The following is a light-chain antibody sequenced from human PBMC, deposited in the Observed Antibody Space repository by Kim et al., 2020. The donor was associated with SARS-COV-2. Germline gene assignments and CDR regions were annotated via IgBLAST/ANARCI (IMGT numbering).Light chain of an antibody. CDR2: TAS. CDR3: QHRHSYPIT. V-gene: IGKV1-9*01. J-gene: IGKJ5*01. Sequence: DIQLTQSPSFLSASVGDRVTITCRASQGISNFLAWYQQKLGKAPKLLIYTASTLQTGVPSRFSGSGSGTEFTLTISSLQPEDFATYYCQHRHSYPITFGQGTRLEI. CDR1: QGISNF.